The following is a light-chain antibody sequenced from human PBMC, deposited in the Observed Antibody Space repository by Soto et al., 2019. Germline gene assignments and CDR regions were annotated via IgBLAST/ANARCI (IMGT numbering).Light chain of an antibody. J-gene: IGKJ1*01. V-gene: IGKV3-20*01. CDR1: QSVSSSY. CDR3: QQEGRPPVK. Sequence: EVVLTQSPGTLSLSPGESATLSCRASQSVSSSYLAWYQQKPGQAPRFLIYGASSRATGVPDRFSGSGSGADFTLTISSLEPEDFTVYYCQQEGRPPVKLGQGTKVEIK. CDR2: GAS.